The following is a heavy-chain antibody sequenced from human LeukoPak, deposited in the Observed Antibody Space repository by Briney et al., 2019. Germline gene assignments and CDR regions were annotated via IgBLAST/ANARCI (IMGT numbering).Heavy chain of an antibody. D-gene: IGHD6-19*01. CDR2: ISYDGSNK. CDR1: GFTFSNYG. CDR3: ARGVRIAVAGNIDY. J-gene: IGHJ4*02. V-gene: IGHV3-30*03. Sequence: GGTLRLSCVASGFTFSNYGMNWVRQAPGKGLEWEAAISYDGSNKKYADSVKGRFTISRDNSKNTLYLQMNSLRAEDTAVYYCARGVRIAVAGNIDYWGQGTLVTVSS.